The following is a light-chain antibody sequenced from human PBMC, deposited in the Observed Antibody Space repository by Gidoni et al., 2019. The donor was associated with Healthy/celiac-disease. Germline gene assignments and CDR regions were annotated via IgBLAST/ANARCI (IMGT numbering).Light chain of an antibody. CDR2: DAS. Sequence: EIVLTQSPATLSLSPGERATLSCRASQSVSSYLAWYQQKPGQAPRLLISDASNRATGIPARFSGSGSGTDFTLTISSLEPEDFAVYYCQQRSNWPPLFTFXPXTKVDIK. J-gene: IGKJ3*01. CDR3: QQRSNWPPLFT. V-gene: IGKV3-11*01. CDR1: QSVSSY.